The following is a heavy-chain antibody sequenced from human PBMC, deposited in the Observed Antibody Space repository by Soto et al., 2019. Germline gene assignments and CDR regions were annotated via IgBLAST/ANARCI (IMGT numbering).Heavy chain of an antibody. CDR1: GGTFSSYA. J-gene: IGHJ4*02. CDR2: IIPIFGTA. V-gene: IGHV1-69*12. CDR3: ARQIVGNRYYYDSSGYPFDY. Sequence: QVQLVQSGAEVKKPGSSVKVSCKASGGTFSSYAISWVRQAPGQGLEWMGGIIPIFGTANYAQKFQGRVTITADESKSTAYMELSSLRSEDTAVYYCARQIVGNRYYYDSSGYPFDYWGQGTLVTVSS. D-gene: IGHD3-22*01.